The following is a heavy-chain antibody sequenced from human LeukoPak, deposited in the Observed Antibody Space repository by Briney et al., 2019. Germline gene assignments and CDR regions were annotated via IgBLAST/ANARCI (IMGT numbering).Heavy chain of an antibody. D-gene: IGHD3-22*01. CDR1: GFTFSSYW. J-gene: IGHJ4*02. CDR3: AKDVLRANYYDSSPYYFDY. V-gene: IGHV3-30*02. Sequence: QPGGSLILSCASSGFTFSSYWMTRVRQAPAKGLEWVAFIRYDGSNKYYADSVKGRFTISRDNSKNTLYLQMNSLRAEDTAVYYCAKDVLRANYYDSSPYYFDYWGQGTLVTVSS. CDR2: IRYDGSNK.